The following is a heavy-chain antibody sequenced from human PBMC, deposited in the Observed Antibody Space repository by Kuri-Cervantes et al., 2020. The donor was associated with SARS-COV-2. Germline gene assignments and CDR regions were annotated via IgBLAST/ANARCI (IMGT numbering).Heavy chain of an antibody. V-gene: IGHV1-8*02. CDR2: MNPNSGNT. CDR3: ARYDRSIAAADY. J-gene: IGHJ4*02. D-gene: IGHD6-13*01. Sequence: GGSLRLSCKGSGYSFTSYWIGWVRQATGQGLEWMGWMNPNSGNTGYAQKFQGRVTMTRNTSISTAYMELSSLRSEDTAVYYCARYDRSIAAADYWGQGTLVTVSS. CDR1: GYSFTSYW.